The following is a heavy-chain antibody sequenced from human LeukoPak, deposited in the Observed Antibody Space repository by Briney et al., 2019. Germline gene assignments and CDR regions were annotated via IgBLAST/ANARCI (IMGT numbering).Heavy chain of an antibody. CDR3: ARESYRTNYYMDV. CDR2: IYNSGDT. V-gene: IGHV4-61*02. Sequence: SETLSLTCTVSGGSVSRGTDYWSWARQPAGKGLEWIGRIYNSGDTNYKTSLKGRVTISLDTSRNQFSLKLTSVTAADTAVYFCARESYRTNYYMDVWGTGTTVTVSS. D-gene: IGHD1-1*01. CDR1: GGSVSRGTDY. J-gene: IGHJ6*03.